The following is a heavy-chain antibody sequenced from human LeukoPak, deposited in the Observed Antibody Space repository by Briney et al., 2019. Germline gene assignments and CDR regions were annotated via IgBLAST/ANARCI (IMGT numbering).Heavy chain of an antibody. Sequence: GGSLRLSCAASGFTFINYEMNWVRQAPGKGLEWVACISSSCSNLYYADSVQGRFTISRDNAKNSLYLQMNSLRAEDTAVYDCARVAGDSFNNSYYMDVGRKGTSVTTSS. CDR2: ISSSCSNL. CDR1: GFTFINYE. J-gene: IGHJ6*03. CDR3: ARVAGDSFNNSYYMDV. V-gene: IGHV3-48*03. D-gene: IGHD2-21*02.